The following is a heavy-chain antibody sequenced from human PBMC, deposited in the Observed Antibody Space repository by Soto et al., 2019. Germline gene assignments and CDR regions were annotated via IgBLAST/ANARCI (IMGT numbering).Heavy chain of an antibody. CDR1: GFTFNTYV. J-gene: IGHJ4*02. V-gene: IGHV3-23*01. D-gene: IGHD6-6*01. Sequence: GGSLRLSCAASGFTFNTYVMSWVRQAPGKGLEWVSAISGSGGSTYYADSVKGRFTISRDDSKNMLYLQMNSLRAEDTAVYYCARTPPIYRSSSGQDYWGQGTLVTVSS. CDR3: ARTPPIYRSSSGQDY. CDR2: ISGSGGST.